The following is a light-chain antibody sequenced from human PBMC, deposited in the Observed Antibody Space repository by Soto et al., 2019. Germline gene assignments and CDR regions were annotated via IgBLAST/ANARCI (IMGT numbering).Light chain of an antibody. J-gene: IGLJ3*02. CDR3: QSYDSILSGSGV. V-gene: IGLV1-40*01. CDR1: SSNIGAGYD. CDR2: GNS. Sequence: QSVLTQPPSVYGAQGQRVTISCTGSSSNIGAGYDVHGYQQLPGTAPKLLIYGNSNRPSGVPDRFSGSKSGTSASLAITGLQAEDEADYYCQSYDSILSGSGVVGGGTKLTVL.